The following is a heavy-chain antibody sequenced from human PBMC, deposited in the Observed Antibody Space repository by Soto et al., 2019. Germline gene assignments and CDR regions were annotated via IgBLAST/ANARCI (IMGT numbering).Heavy chain of an antibody. J-gene: IGHJ6*02. V-gene: IGHV1-58*01. CDR2: IVVGSGNT. CDR1: GFTFTSSA. CDR3: AVDSLVPAAMGYYYYYGMDV. D-gene: IGHD2-2*01. Sequence: ASVKVSCKASGFTFTSSAVQWVRQARGQRLEWIGWIVVGSGNTNYAQKFKERVTITREMTTSTAYMELSSLRSEDTAVYYCAVDSLVPAAMGYYYYYGMDVWGQGTTVTVSS.